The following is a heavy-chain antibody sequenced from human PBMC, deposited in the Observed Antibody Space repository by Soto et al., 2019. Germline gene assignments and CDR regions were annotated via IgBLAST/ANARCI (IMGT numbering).Heavy chain of an antibody. CDR3: ARGWNDFPH. J-gene: IGHJ1*01. CDR2: IIPVFGTA. CDR1: GGTFSSYA. Sequence: QVQLVQSGAEVKKPGSSVKVSCKASGGTFSSYAISWVRQAPGQGLECMGGIIPVFGTANYARKFQGRVTINADESTSTVYMELSSLRSEDTAVYYCARGWNDFPHWGQGTLVTVSS. V-gene: IGHV1-69*01. D-gene: IGHD1-1*01.